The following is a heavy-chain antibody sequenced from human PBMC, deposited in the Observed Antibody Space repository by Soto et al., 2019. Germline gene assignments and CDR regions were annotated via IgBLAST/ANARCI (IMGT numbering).Heavy chain of an antibody. CDR3: ERGCTTGTTSCGMDI. Sequence: PSETLSLTCAVSGYSISTSYSWAWIRQPPGKGLEWIGRMSYSGSTSYNPSLKSRGTISANTSKNQFSLKLTSVTAADTAVYYCERGCTTGTTSCGMDIWGHGTTVTSP. CDR2: MSYSGST. V-gene: IGHV4-38-2*01. D-gene: IGHD1-1*01. CDR1: GYSISTSYS. J-gene: IGHJ6*02.